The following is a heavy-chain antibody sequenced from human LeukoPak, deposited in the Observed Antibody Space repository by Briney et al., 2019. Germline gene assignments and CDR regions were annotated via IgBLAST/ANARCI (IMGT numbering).Heavy chain of an antibody. CDR3: TTDEDWNYARKDV. J-gene: IGHJ6*02. Sequence: GGSLRLSCAASGFTFNYAWMSWVRQVPGKGLEWVGQTVSEIDGGTTDYATPVKGRFTISRDDSKSTLYLRKNSLKIEDTAVYYCTTDEDWNYARKDVWGQGATVIVSS. D-gene: IGHD1-7*01. CDR1: GFTFNYAW. V-gene: IGHV3-15*04. CDR2: TVSEIDGGTT.